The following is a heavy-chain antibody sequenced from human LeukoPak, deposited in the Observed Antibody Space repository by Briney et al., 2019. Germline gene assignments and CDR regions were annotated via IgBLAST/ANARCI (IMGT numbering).Heavy chain of an antibody. Sequence: PSETLSLTCTVSGGSISSGSYYWSWIRQPAGKGLEWIGRIYTSGSTNYNPSLKSRVTISVDTSKNQFSLKLSSVTAADTAVYYCARGYCSSTSCYKEGVDWFDPWGQGTLVTVSS. J-gene: IGHJ5*02. V-gene: IGHV4-61*02. CDR2: IYTSGST. CDR1: GGSISSGSYY. D-gene: IGHD2-2*02. CDR3: ARGYCSSTSCYKEGVDWFDP.